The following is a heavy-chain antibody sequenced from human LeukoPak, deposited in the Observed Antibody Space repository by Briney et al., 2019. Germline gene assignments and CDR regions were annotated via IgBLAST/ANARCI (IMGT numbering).Heavy chain of an antibody. CDR1: GLTFSDHY. D-gene: IGHD3-3*01. J-gene: IGHJ4*02. CDR3: ARAVNTIFGVAFDY. CDR2: TRNKANSYTT. Sequence: GRFLRLSCAAPGLTFSDHYIEWVRQAPCKWLHWVCRTRNKANSYTTEYAASVKGRFTISRDDSKNSLYLQMNSLKTEDTAVYYCARAVNTIFGVAFDYWGQGTLVTVSS. V-gene: IGHV3-72*01.